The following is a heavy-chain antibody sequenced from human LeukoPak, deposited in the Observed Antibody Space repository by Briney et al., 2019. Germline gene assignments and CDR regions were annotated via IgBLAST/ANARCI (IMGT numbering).Heavy chain of an antibody. CDR2: IYTSGST. V-gene: IGHV4-61*02. CDR1: GGSISSVNFY. CDR3: ARVACSSTSCHTGWFDP. D-gene: IGHD2-2*02. Sequence: PSQTLSLTCTVSGGSISSVNFYWSWIRQPAGKGLEWIGRIYTSGSTNYNPSLKSRVTISVDTSKNQFSLKLSSVTAADTAVYYCARVACSSTSCHTGWFDPWGQGTLVTVSS. J-gene: IGHJ5*02.